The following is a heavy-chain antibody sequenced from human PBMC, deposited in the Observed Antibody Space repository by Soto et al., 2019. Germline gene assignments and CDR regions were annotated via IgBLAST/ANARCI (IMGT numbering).Heavy chain of an antibody. V-gene: IGHV1-2*04. CDR3: ARALGDSSGYYGPPFDY. CDR2: INPNSGGT. D-gene: IGHD3-22*01. Sequence: ASVKVSCKASGYTFTGYYMHWVRQAPGQGLEWMGWINPNSGGTNYAQKFQGWVTMTRDTSISTAYMELSRLRSDDTAVYYCARALGDSSGYYGPPFDYWGQGTLVTVSS. CDR1: GYTFTGYY. J-gene: IGHJ4*02.